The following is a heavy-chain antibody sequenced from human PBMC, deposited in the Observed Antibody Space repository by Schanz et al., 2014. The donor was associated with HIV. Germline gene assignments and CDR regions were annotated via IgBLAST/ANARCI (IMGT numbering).Heavy chain of an antibody. J-gene: IGHJ6*02. D-gene: IGHD3-22*01. CDR1: GFTFSSYG. CDR3: ARTSRIVVPDRDPRLSYLYGMDV. Sequence: QVQLVESGGGVFQPGRSLRLSCAASGFTFSSYGMHWVRQAPGKGLEWVAVLWHDGTNKYYVDSVKDRFTIPRDNSKNTLYLQMSGLRADDTAVYYCARTSRIVVPDRDPRLSYLYGMDVWGQGTTVIVSS. CDR2: LWHDGTNK. V-gene: IGHV3-33*01.